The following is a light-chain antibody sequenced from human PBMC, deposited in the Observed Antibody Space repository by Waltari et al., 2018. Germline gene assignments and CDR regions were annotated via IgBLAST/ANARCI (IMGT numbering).Light chain of an antibody. CDR1: SSDIGAYNR. V-gene: IGLV2-14*01. Sequence: QAALTQSPSVSGSPGQSVTISCAGTSSDIGAYNRVSWYQQHPGKAPKLLISEVSDRPSGVSDRFSGSKSGSTASLIISGLQTEDEADYYCSSYTNNDAFIFGGGTRLTVL. CDR2: EVS. J-gene: IGLJ2*01. CDR3: SSYTNNDAFI.